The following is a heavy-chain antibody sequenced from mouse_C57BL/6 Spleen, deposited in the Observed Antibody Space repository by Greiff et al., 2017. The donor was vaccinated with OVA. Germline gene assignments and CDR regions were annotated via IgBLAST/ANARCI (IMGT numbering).Heavy chain of an antibody. Sequence: QVQLQQSGPGLVQPSQSLSITCTASGFSLTSYGVHWVRQSPGKGLEWLGVIWRGGSSAYYAAFMSRLSITKDNSKSQVFLKMNSLQADDTAIYYCARPLYGSGLEIAMDYWGQGTSVTGSS. CDR3: ARPLYGSGLEIAMDY. D-gene: IGHD1-1*01. V-gene: IGHV2-5*01. CDR1: GFSLTSYG. J-gene: IGHJ4*01. CDR2: IWRGGSS.